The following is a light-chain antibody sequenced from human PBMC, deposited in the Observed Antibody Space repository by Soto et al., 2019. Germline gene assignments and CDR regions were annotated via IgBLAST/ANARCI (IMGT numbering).Light chain of an antibody. CDR1: QTIGRY. CDR3: QQSYSTPLT. CDR2: AAS. J-gene: IGKJ4*01. V-gene: IGKV1-39*01. Sequence: DIQMTQSPSSLSASVGDRVTITCRASQTIGRYLNWYQQKEGKAPTVLIYAASILQSGVPPRFSGSASGTEFMLTISSLQPEDFATYYCQQSYSTPLTFGGGTQVEI.